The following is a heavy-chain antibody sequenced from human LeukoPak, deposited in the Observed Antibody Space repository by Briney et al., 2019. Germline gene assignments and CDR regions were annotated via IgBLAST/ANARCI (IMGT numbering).Heavy chain of an antibody. CDR1: GGSFSGYY. CDR3: ARGRYSGYGGYYYYYGMDV. V-gene: IGHV4-34*01. CDR2: INHSGST. D-gene: IGHD5-12*01. Sequence: PSETLSLTCAVYGGSFSGYYWSWIRQPPGKGLEWIGEINHSGSTNYNPSLKSRVTISVDTSKNQFSLKLSSVTAADTAVYYCARGRYSGYGGYYYYYGMDVWGQGTTVTVSS. J-gene: IGHJ6*02.